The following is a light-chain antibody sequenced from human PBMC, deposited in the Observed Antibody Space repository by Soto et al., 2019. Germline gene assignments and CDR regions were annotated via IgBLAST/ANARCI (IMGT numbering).Light chain of an antibody. J-gene: IGKJ2*01. CDR3: QQILYSPYI. Sequence: EIVLTQSPGTLSLSPGERATLSCRASQSVSSNYLAWYQQKPGQPPRLLIYGASARATGIPDRFSGSGSGTDFTLTISRLEPEDFAVYYCQQILYSPYIFGPGTKLGIK. V-gene: IGKV3-20*01. CDR1: QSVSSNY. CDR2: GAS.